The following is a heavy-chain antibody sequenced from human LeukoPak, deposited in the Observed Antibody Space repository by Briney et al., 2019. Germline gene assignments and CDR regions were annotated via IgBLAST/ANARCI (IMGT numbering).Heavy chain of an antibody. CDR1: GGSLSINY. D-gene: IGHD2-21*02. J-gene: IGHJ4*02. CDR2: IYSSGST. V-gene: IGHV4-4*07. CDR3: ARAGRGVTAIDY. Sequence: SETLSLTCTVSGGSLSINYWSWTRQPAGKGLEWIGRIYSSGSTNYNPSLRSRVTMSVDTSKNQFSLKLTSVTAADTAVYYCARAGRGVTAIDYWGQGTLVTVSS.